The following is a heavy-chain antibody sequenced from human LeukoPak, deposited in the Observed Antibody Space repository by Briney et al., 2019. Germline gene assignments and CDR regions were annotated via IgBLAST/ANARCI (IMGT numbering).Heavy chain of an antibody. CDR3: ACLTTADAFDI. CDR1: GGSMSSYY. CDR2: IYHSGST. V-gene: IGHV4-59*01. D-gene: IGHD3-22*01. Sequence: SETLSLTCSVSGGSMSSYYWSWIRQSPGKGLEWIGYIYHSGSTDYNSSLKSRVTISEDTSKKQFSLKVSSVTAADTAVYYCACLTTADAFDIWGQGTKVTVSS. J-gene: IGHJ3*02.